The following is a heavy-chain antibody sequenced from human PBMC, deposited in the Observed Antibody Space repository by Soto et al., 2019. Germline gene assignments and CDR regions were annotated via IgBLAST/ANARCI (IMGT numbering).Heavy chain of an antibody. J-gene: IGHJ3*02. CDR2: FDPEDGET. CDR1: GYTLTELS. D-gene: IGHD2-2*01. CDR3: ATICHWSSTSCYDAFDI. Sequence: ASVTVSCKVSGYTLTELSMHWVRQAPGKGLAWVGGFDPEDGETIYAPKFQGRVTMTEDTSTDTAYMELSSLRSEETAVYYGATICHWSSTSCYDAFDIWGQGTMVTVSS. V-gene: IGHV1-24*01.